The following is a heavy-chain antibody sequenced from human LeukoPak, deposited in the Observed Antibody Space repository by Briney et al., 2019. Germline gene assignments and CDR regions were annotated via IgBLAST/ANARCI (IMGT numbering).Heavy chain of an antibody. J-gene: IGHJ4*02. D-gene: IGHD3-10*01. CDR3: ARDCWDYGSGSYCGIDY. CDR2: ISGSGGST. Sequence: GGSLRLSCAASGFTFSSYAMSWVRQAPGKGLEWVSAISGSGGSTYYADSVKGRFTISRDNAKNSLYLQMNSLRAEDTTVYYCARDCWDYGSGSYCGIDYWGQRTLVTVSS. CDR1: GFTFSSYA. V-gene: IGHV3-23*01.